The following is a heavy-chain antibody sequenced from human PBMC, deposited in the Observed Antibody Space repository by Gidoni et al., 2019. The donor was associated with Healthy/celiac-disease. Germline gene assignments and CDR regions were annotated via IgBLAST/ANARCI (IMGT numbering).Heavy chain of an antibody. Sequence: QVQLQESGPGLVTPSEPLSPTCTVSGGSISSYYWSWIRQPPGKGLEWIGYISYSGSTNYNPSLKSRVTISVDTSKNQFSLKLSSVIAADTAVYYCARGGPILAKLGYFDYWGQGTLVTVSS. D-gene: IGHD2-2*02. CDR2: ISYSGST. CDR1: GGSISSYY. V-gene: IGHV4-59*01. CDR3: ARGGPILAKLGYFDY. J-gene: IGHJ4*02.